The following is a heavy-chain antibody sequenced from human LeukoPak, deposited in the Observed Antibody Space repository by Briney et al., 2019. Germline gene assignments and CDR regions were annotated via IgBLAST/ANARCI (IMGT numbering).Heavy chain of an antibody. D-gene: IGHD6-13*01. CDR3: ARDLAAAAGTSFDY. CDR2: IWYDGSNK. Sequence: GGSLRLSCAASGFTFSSYGMRWVRQAPGKGLEWVAVIWYDGSNKYYADSVKGRFTISRDNSKNTLYLQMNSLRAEDTAVYYCARDLAAAAGTSFDYWGQGTLVTVSS. V-gene: IGHV3-33*01. J-gene: IGHJ4*02. CDR1: GFTFSSYG.